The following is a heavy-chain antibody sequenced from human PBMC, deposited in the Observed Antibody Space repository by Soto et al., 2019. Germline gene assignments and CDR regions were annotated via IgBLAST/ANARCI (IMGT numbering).Heavy chain of an antibody. CDR2: IKLSGGST. J-gene: IGHJ6*02. Sequence: QVQLMQSGAEVKKPGASVRVSCVASGYTFTSYYMHWVRQAPGQGLEWLGVIKLSGGSTTYAQRFQGRVTATRDTSTSTVYMELRSLRSEDTAVYHCAREGNSYSGMDVWGQGTTVTVS. CDR1: GYTFTSYY. CDR3: AREGNSYSGMDV. V-gene: IGHV1-46*01.